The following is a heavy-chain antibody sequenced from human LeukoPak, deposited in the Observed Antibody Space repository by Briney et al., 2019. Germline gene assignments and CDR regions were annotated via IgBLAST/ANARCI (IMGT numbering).Heavy chain of an antibody. Sequence: PSETLSLTCTVSGGSISNYYWSWTRQSPGKGLEWIGYIYYTGSTYYNPSLRSRVTISVDTSKNQFSLKLSSVTAADTAVYYCARDTNGDYGVYYYYGMDVWGQGTTVTVSS. CDR2: IYYTGST. V-gene: IGHV4-59*12. CDR3: ARDTNGDYGVYYYYGMDV. CDR1: GGSISNYY. J-gene: IGHJ6*02. D-gene: IGHD4-17*01.